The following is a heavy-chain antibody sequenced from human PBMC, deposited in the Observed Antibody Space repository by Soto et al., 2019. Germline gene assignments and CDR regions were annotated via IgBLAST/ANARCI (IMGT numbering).Heavy chain of an antibody. CDR2: IISSGSTI. J-gene: IGHJ6*02. CDR1: GFTFSDYY. D-gene: IGHD3-16*02. CDR3: ARCWLRLGELSLEFRGMDV. Sequence: QVQLVEFGGGLVKPGGSLRLSCAASGFTFSDYYMSWIRQAPGKGLEWFSYIISSGSTIYYADSVKGRFTISRDNAKNSLYLQMNSLRAEDTAVYYCARCWLRLGELSLEFRGMDVWGQGTTVTVSS. V-gene: IGHV3-11*01.